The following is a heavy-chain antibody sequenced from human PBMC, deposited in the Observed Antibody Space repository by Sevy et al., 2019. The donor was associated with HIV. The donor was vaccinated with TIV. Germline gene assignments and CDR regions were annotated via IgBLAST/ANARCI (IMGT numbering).Heavy chain of an antibody. J-gene: IGHJ5*02. D-gene: IGHD3-10*01. Sequence: GGSLRLSCAASGFTFDDYAMHWVRQAPGKGLEWVSGISWNSGSIGYADSVKGRFTISRDNAKNSLYLQTNSLRAEDTALYYCAKGVWFGELKSIFGAGRFDPWGQGTLVTVSS. CDR1: GFTFDDYA. CDR3: AKGVWFGELKSIFGAGRFDP. CDR2: ISWNSGSI. V-gene: IGHV3-9*01.